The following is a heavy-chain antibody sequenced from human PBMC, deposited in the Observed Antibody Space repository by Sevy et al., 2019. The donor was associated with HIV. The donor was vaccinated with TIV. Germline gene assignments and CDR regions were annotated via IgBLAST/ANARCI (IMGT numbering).Heavy chain of an antibody. D-gene: IGHD2-2*01. V-gene: IGHV3-33*01. CDR3: AREKYQLLYYFDY. J-gene: IGHJ4*02. Sequence: GGSLRLSCAASGFTFSSYGMHWVRQAPGKGLEWVAVIWYDGSNKYYADSVKGRFTISRDNSKNTPYLQMNSLRAEDTAVYYCAREKYQLLYYFDYWGQGTLVTVSS. CDR1: GFTFSSYG. CDR2: IWYDGSNK.